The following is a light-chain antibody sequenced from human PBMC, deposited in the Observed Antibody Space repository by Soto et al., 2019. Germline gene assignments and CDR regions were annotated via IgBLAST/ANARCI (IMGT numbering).Light chain of an antibody. J-gene: IGKJ4*01. V-gene: IGKV3-15*01. Sequence: EIVLTQSPATLSVSPGEKATLSCRASQTVSNNLAWYQQKAGQPPRLLIYFASTRATGIPARFSGSGSGTEFTLTISTLQSEDFAVYYCQQYNEWPLTFGGGTKVETK. CDR2: FAS. CDR1: QTVSNN. CDR3: QQYNEWPLT.